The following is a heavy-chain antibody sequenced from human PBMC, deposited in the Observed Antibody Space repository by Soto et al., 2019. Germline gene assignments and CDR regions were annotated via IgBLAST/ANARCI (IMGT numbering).Heavy chain of an antibody. V-gene: IGHV4-61*01. Sequence: SETLSLTCTVSGGSVSSNSYYWSWIRQPPGKGLEWIGYICCSGSTNYNPSLKSRVTISVDTSKNQFSLKLSSVTAADTAVYYCARHGYYDILTGYYRVYYFNYWGQGTLVTVSS. D-gene: IGHD3-9*01. J-gene: IGHJ4*02. CDR3: ARHGYYDILTGYYRVYYFNY. CDR1: GGSVSSNSYY. CDR2: ICCSGST.